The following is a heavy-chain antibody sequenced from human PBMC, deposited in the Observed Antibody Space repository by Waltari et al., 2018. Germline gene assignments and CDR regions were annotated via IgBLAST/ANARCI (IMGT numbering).Heavy chain of an antibody. CDR3: ARGGSVSSWYWRD. V-gene: IGHV3-7*01. Sequence: EVQLVESGGGLVQPGGSLRLSCADSRFTFSNYWLTWVGRGQGKGVGGWGKLRTDGMEKAYVDSVKGRFTISRNNANNALYLQMNSLGVEDTAVYYCARGGSVSSWYWRDWGQGTLVTVST. J-gene: IGHJ4*02. D-gene: IGHD6-13*01. CDR1: RFTFSNYW. CDR2: LRTDGMEK.